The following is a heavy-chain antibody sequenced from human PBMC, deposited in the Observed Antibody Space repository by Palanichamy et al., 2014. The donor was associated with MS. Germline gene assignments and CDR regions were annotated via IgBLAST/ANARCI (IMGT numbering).Heavy chain of an antibody. V-gene: IGHV1-58*02. Sequence: MQLVQSGPEVKKPGTSVKVSCKASGFTFTSSGIHWVRQARGQRLEWIGWIVVGSGNRNYAQKFQQRVTITNDVSTSTAYMELSSLRSEDTAVYYCAAGYSDTYGNYWGQGTLVTVSS. J-gene: IGHJ4*02. CDR2: IVVGSGNR. D-gene: IGHD1-26*01. CDR1: GFTFTSSG. CDR3: AAGYSDTYGNY.